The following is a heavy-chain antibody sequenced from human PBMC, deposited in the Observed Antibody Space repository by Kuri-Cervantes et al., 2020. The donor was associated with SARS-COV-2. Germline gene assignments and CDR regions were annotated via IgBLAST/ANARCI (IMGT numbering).Heavy chain of an antibody. CDR2: IKQDGSEK. Sequence: GGSLRLSCAASGFTFSSYWMSWVRQAPGKGLEWAANIKQDGSEKYYVDSVKGRFTISRDNAKNSLYLQMNSLRAEDTAVYYCARDPAAGLYYYYMDVWGKGTTVTVSS. CDR1: GFTFSSYW. V-gene: IGHV3-7*01. D-gene: IGHD6-13*01. J-gene: IGHJ6*03. CDR3: ARDPAAGLYYYYMDV.